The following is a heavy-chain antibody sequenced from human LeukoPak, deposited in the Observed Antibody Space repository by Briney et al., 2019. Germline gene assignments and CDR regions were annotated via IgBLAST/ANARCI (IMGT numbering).Heavy chain of an antibody. D-gene: IGHD2/OR15-2a*01. CDR3: ARAPRITRGGGAYYYYMDV. J-gene: IGHJ6*03. Sequence: GGSLRLSCAASGFTFSRYSMNWVRQAPGKGLEWVSSISSSSSYIYYADSVKGRFTISRDNAKNSLYLQMNSLRAEDTAVYYCARAPRITRGGGAYYYYMDVWGKGTTVTVSS. CDR2: ISSSSSYI. V-gene: IGHV3-21*01. CDR1: GFTFSRYS.